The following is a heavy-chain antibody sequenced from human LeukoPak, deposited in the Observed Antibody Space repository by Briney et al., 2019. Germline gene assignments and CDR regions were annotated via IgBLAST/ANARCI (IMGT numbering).Heavy chain of an antibody. V-gene: IGHV4-39*01. CDR2: IYYSGSA. Sequence: SETLSLTCTVSGGSISDSNYYWGWIRQPPGRGLEWIANIYYSGSAYYSPSLKSRVTVSIDTSKNQFSLKLNSMTAADTAVYYCARQSTIAAARIDPWGQGTLVTVSS. D-gene: IGHD6-25*01. J-gene: IGHJ5*02. CDR1: GGSISDSNYY. CDR3: ARQSTIAAARIDP.